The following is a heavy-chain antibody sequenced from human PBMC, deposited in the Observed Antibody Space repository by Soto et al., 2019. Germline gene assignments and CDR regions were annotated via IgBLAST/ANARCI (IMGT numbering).Heavy chain of an antibody. CDR2: INPNSVGT. D-gene: IGHD1-26*01. CDR1: GCTFSSYA. V-gene: IGHV1-2*02. CDR3: ARAYSGSYIRIRYFDY. J-gene: IGHJ4*02. Sequence: ASVKVSCKASGCTFSSYAISWVRQAPGPGLEWMGWINPNSVGTNYAQKFPGRVTMTRDTSISTAYMELSRRRSDDTAEYYCARAYSGSYIRIRYFDYWGQGTLVTVYS.